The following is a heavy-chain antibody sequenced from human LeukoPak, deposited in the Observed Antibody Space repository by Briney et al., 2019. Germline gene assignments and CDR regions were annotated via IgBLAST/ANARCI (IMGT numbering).Heavy chain of an antibody. V-gene: IGHV3-53*04. CDR3: ARVDTVMAYYFDL. Sequence: GGSLRLSCAASGFTVSTNCMTWVRQAPGRGLEWVSTIYSGGTTYYADSVMGRFTISRHSSRNTLYLQMNSLRAEDTAVYYCARVDTVMAYYFDLWGQGTLVTVSS. J-gene: IGHJ4*02. CDR1: GFTVSTNC. D-gene: IGHD5-18*01. CDR2: IYSGGTT.